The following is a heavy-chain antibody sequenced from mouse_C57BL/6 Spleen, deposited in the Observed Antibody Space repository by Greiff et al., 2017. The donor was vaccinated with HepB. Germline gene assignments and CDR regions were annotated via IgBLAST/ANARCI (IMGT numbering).Heavy chain of an antibody. CDR1: GYTFTDYY. CDR2: INPNNGGT. V-gene: IGHV1-26*01. J-gene: IGHJ4*01. CDR3: ARDLKGAMDY. Sequence: EVQLQQSGPELVKPGASVKISCKASGYTFTDYYMNWVKQSHGKSLEWIGDINPNNGGTSYNQKFKGKATLTVDKSSSTAYMELRSLTSEDSAVYYCARDLKGAMDYWGQGTSVTVSS.